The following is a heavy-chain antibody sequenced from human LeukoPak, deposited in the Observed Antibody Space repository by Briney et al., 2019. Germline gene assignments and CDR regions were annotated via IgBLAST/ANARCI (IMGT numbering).Heavy chain of an antibody. CDR3: VKDRPCETCMPMDA. V-gene: IGHV3-23*01. CDR1: GFRFTDYS. D-gene: IGHD2-2*01. Sequence: QPGGSLRLSCAASGFRFTDYSMSWVRQAPGKGMEWVAGLGRSGEYKYYADSVKGRFTISRDNSKDTVSPQMNSLRAEDSAIYFCVKDRPCETCMPMDAWGQGTTVTVSS. CDR2: LGRSGEYK. J-gene: IGHJ6*02.